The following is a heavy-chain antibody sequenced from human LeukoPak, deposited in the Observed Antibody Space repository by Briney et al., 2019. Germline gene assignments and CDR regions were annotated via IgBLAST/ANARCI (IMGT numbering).Heavy chain of an antibody. D-gene: IGHD3-22*01. V-gene: IGHV3-15*01. CDR2: IKSKTDGGTT. J-gene: IGHJ4*02. CDR3: TTRYDSSGYTDY. Sequence: PGGSLRLSCAASGFTFSNAWMSWVRQAPGKGLEWVGRIKSKTDGGTTDYAAPVKGRFTISREDSKNTLYLQMNSLKTEDTAVYYCTTRYDSSGYTDYWGQGTLVTVSS. CDR1: GFTFSNAW.